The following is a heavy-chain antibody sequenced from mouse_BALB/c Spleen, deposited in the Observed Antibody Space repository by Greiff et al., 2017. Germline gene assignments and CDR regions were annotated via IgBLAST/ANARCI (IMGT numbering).Heavy chain of an antibody. CDR1: GYTFTSYV. CDR3: ARERYYGYTWFAY. CDR2: IYPYNGGT. D-gene: IGHD1-2*01. Sequence: VQLQQSGPELVKPGASVKMSCKASGYTFTSYVMHWVKQRPGQGLDWIGYIYPYNGGTGYNQKFKSKATLTVDNSSSTAYMELRSLTSEDSAVYYCARERYYGYTWFAYWGQGTLVTVSA. J-gene: IGHJ3*01. V-gene: IGHV1S29*02.